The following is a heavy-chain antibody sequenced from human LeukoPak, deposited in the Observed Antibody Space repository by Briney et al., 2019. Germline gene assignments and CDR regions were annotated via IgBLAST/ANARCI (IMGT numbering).Heavy chain of an antibody. Sequence: WETLTLTCAVSGYSISTGYYWGWIRQPPGKGLEWIGIIYHSGTTYYNLSVKSRITISLDTSKNHFYLKLRSLTAADTAVYYCARHDGDCSTSSCLNWFDPWGQGTLVTVSS. CDR1: GYSISTGYY. D-gene: IGHD2-2*01. CDR2: IYHSGTT. J-gene: IGHJ5*02. CDR3: ARHDGDCSTSSCLNWFDP. V-gene: IGHV4-38-2*01.